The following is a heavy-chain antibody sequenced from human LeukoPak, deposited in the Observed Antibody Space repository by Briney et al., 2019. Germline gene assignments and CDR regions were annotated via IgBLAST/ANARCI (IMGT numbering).Heavy chain of an antibody. J-gene: IGHJ4*02. CDR2: IKQDGSEA. Sequence: PGGSLRLSCAASGFTFGSYLMDWVRQSSDQGLEWVANIKQDGSEAYYLDSVKGRFTISRDNAKNALFLQMNSLRAEDTAVYYCTRSLDYWGQGTLVTVSS. CDR3: TRSLDY. CDR1: GFTFGSYL. V-gene: IGHV3-7*01.